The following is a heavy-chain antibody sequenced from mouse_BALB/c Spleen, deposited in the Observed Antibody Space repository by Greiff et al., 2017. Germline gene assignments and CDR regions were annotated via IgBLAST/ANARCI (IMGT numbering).Heavy chain of an antibody. Sequence: QVQLQQPGAELVKPGASVKLSCKASGYTFTSYWMHWVKQRPGQGLEWIGEINPNNGGTSYNQKFKGKATLTVDKSSSTAYMELRSLTSEDSAVYYCAREAPYYMSFAYWGQGTLVTVSA. V-gene: IGHV1-53*01. D-gene: IGHD2-12*01. CDR3: AREAPYYMSFAY. J-gene: IGHJ3*01. CDR1: GYTFTSYW. CDR2: INPNNGGT.